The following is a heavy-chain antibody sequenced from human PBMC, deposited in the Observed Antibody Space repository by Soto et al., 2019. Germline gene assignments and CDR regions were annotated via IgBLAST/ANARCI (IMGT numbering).Heavy chain of an antibody. J-gene: IGHJ5*02. CDR2: INPDNGNT. V-gene: IGHV1-3*01. Sequence: SVKVSCKASGYTFTRYAMNWVRQAPGQRLEWMGWINPDNGNTKSSQKFQDRVIITRDTSASTAYMDLSSLRSEDTAVYYCARGIATGQLDPWGQGTLVTVSS. D-gene: IGHD2-15*01. CDR3: ARGIATGQLDP. CDR1: GYTFTRYA.